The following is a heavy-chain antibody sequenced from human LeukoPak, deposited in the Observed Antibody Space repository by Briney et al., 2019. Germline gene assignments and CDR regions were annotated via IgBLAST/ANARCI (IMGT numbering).Heavy chain of an antibody. V-gene: IGHV4-34*01. D-gene: IGHD3-16*01. CDR3: SRSGLTGMREYERADYYYYGMDL. CDR2: VNYRGSP. Sequence: SETLSLTCDVPGGSLSGYLWSWIRQSPGKGLEWIGEVNYRGSPNYNPSLESRVTISVDTSKNQLSLKLTSVTAADTALYYCSRSGLTGMREYERADYYYYGMDLWGQGTAVTVFS. CDR1: GGSLSGYL. J-gene: IGHJ6*02.